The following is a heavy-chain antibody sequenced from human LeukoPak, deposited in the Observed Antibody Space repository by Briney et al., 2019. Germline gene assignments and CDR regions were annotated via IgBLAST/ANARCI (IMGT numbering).Heavy chain of an antibody. CDR2: IYYSGST. CDR3: ARGRSRDGYNFAFDI. J-gene: IGHJ3*02. D-gene: IGHD5-24*01. V-gene: IGHV4-59*01. CDR1: GGSISSYY. Sequence: SETLSLTCTVSGGSISSYYWSWIRQPPGKGLEWIGYIYYSGSTNYNPSLKSRVTISVDTSKNQFSLKLSSVTAADTAVYYCARGRSRDGYNFAFDIWGQGTMVTVSP.